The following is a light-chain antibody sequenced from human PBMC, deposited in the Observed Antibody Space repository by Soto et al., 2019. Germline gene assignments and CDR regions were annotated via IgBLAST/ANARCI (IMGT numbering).Light chain of an antibody. J-gene: IGLJ2*01. V-gene: IGLV3-21*02. Sequence: SYELTQPPSVSVAPGQTATITCGGNNIGSESVHWYHQKPGQAPVLVVYDDSDRPSGIPERFSGSNSGNTATLTINRVEGGDEADYYCQVWDTSSDHHVVFGGGTKLTVL. CDR1: NIGSES. CDR3: QVWDTSSDHHVV. CDR2: DDS.